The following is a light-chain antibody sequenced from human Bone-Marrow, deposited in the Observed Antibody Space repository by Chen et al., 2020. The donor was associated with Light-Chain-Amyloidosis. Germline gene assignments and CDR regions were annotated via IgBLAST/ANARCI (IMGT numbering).Light chain of an antibody. CDR1: SSYGGGYNY. J-gene: IGLJ2*01. CDR2: DVT. CDR3: SSFTRNNALV. Sequence: QSALTQPASVSGSPRQSITISCTGTSSYGGGYNYVSWYQQHPGKAPKLIIYDVTYRPSGVSNRFSGSKSGTTASLTISGLQAEDEADYYCSSFTRNNALVFGGGTKLTVL. V-gene: IGLV2-14*03.